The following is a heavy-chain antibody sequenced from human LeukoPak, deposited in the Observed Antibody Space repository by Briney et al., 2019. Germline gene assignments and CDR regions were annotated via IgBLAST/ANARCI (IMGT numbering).Heavy chain of an antibody. CDR1: GGSISSYY. V-gene: IGHV4-59*01. D-gene: IGHD2-2*01. CDR2: IYYSGST. Sequence: SETLSLTCTVSGGSISSYYWSWIRQPPGKGLEWIGYIYYSGSTNYNPSLKSRVTISVDTSKNQFSLKLSSVTAADTAVYYCARGRIRVAAAASLRGWFDPWGQGTLVTVSS. CDR3: ARGRIRVAAAASLRGWFDP. J-gene: IGHJ5*02.